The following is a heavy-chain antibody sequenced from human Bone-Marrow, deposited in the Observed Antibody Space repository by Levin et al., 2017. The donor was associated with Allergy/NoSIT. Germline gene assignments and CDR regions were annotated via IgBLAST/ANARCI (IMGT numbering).Heavy chain of an antibody. Sequence: ASVKVSCTASGYSFTDYGITWVRQAPGQGLEWMGWIGTYNAHTNYTQNLQGRVTMTTDTSTNTAYMELRSLRSDDTAVYYCARMALLQTPNIFRFVELLLPYDGFDIWGQGTKVTVSS. D-gene: IGHD3-3*01. CDR3: ARMALLQTPNIFRFVELLLPYDGFDI. CDR1: GYSFTDYG. J-gene: IGHJ3*02. CDR2: IGTYNAHT. V-gene: IGHV1-18*01.